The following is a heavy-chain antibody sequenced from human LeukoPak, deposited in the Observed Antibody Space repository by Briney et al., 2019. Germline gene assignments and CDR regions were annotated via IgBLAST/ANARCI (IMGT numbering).Heavy chain of an antibody. J-gene: IGHJ4*02. CDR2: INPNSGGT. Sequence: GASVKVSCKASGYTFTGYYMHWVRQAPGQGLEWMGRINPNSGGTNYAQKFQGRVTMTRDTSISTAYMELSRLRSDDTAVYYCATSYYYGSGSYYYFDYWGQGTLVTASS. V-gene: IGHV1-2*06. D-gene: IGHD3-10*01. CDR1: GYTFTGYY. CDR3: ATSYYYGSGSYYYFDY.